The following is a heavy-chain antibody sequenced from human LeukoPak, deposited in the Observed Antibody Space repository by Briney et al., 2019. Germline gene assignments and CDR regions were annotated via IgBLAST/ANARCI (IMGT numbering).Heavy chain of an antibody. CDR3: AKFYSVIAPSSVYDAFDI. J-gene: IGHJ3*02. Sequence: GGSLRLSCAASGFTFSSYAMSWVRQAPGKGLEWVSAISGSGGSTYYADSVKGRFTISRDNSKNTLYLQMNSLRAEDTAVYYCAKFYSVIAPSSVYDAFDIWGQGTVVTVSS. D-gene: IGHD2/OR15-2a*01. CDR2: ISGSGGST. V-gene: IGHV3-23*01. CDR1: GFTFSSYA.